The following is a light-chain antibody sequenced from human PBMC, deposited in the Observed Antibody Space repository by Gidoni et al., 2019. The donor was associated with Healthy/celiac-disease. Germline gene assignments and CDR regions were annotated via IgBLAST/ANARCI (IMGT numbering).Light chain of an antibody. J-gene: IGKJ1*01. Sequence: EIVLTQSPGTLSLSPGERATLSCRASQSVSSSYLAWYQQKPGQAPRLLIYGASSRGTGIPDRFSGSGSGTDFTLTLSRLEPEDFAVYYCQQYGSSPWTFGQGTKVEIK. V-gene: IGKV3-20*01. CDR3: QQYGSSPWT. CDR2: GAS. CDR1: QSVSSSY.